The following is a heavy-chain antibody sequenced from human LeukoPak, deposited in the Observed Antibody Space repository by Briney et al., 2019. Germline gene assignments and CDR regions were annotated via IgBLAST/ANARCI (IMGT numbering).Heavy chain of an antibody. CDR2: IYTSGSI. V-gene: IGHV4-61*02. D-gene: IGHD5-18*01. Sequence: PSQTLSLTCTVSGGSISSGSYYWSWIRQPAGKGLEWIGRIYTSGSINYNLSLKSRVTISIDTSKNQFSLKLSSVTAADTAVYYCARSLVTQLWLTTFDIWGQGTMVTVSS. J-gene: IGHJ3*02. CDR3: ARSLVTQLWLTTFDI. CDR1: GGSISSGSYY.